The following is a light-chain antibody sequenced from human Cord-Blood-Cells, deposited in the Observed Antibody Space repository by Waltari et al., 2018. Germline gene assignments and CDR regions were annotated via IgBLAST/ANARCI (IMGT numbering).Light chain of an antibody. Sequence: DIVMTESPDCLAVSLGGRATINCKSSQSVLYSSNNKNYLAWYQQKPGQPPKLLIYWASTRESGVPDRFSGSGSGTDFTLTISSLQAEDVAVYYGQQYYSTPHSFGQGTKLAIK. V-gene: IGKV4-1*01. CDR1: QSVLYSSNNKNY. CDR2: WAS. J-gene: IGKJ2*03. CDR3: QQYYSTPHS.